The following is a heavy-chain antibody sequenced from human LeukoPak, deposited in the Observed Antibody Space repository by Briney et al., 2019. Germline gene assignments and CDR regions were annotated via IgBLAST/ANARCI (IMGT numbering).Heavy chain of an antibody. CDR3: ARGSAGRGLYDFWSGYYGRRGFDP. D-gene: IGHD3-3*01. J-gene: IGHJ5*02. Sequence: ASVKVSCKASGYTFTSYAMHWVRKAPGQRLEWMGWINAGNGNTKYSQKFQGRVTITRDTSASTAYMELSSLRSEDTAVYYCARGSAGRGLYDFWSGYYGRRGFDPWGQGTLVTVSS. V-gene: IGHV1-3*01. CDR2: INAGNGNT. CDR1: GYTFTSYA.